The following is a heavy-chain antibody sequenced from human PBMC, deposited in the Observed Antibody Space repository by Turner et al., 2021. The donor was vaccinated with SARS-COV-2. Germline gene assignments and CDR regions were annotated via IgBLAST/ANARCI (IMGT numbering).Heavy chain of an antibody. D-gene: IGHD6-19*01. V-gene: IGHV3-23*01. J-gene: IGHJ4*02. CDR2: IRGSGGST. Sequence: VQLFESGGGLVQPGGSLRLSCSASGFIFSSYAMSWVRPAPGKGLEWVSAIRGSGGSTYYADSVKGQFTISRDNSKNTLYLQMNSRRAEDTAVYYCAKDLSRAVAGTVVGLFDYWGQGTLVTVSS. CDR1: GFIFSSYA. CDR3: AKDLSRAVAGTVVGLFDY.